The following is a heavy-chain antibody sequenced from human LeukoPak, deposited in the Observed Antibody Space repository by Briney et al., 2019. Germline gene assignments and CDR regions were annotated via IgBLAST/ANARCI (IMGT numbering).Heavy chain of an antibody. J-gene: IGHJ4*02. D-gene: IGHD3-22*01. CDR2: ISGSGGST. Sequence: PGGSLRLSCAASGLTFSSYAMSWVRQAPGKGLEWVSAISGSGGSTYYADSVKGRFTISRDNSKNTLYLQMNSLRAEDTAVYYCAKDKSIYYDSSGSADYWGQGTLVTVSS. CDR3: AKDKSIYYDSSGSADY. V-gene: IGHV3-23*01. CDR1: GLTFSSYA.